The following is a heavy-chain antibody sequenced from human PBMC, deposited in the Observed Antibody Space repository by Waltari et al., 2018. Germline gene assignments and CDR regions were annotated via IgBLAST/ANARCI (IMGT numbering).Heavy chain of an antibody. V-gene: IGHV1-69-2*01. J-gene: IGHJ5*02. CDR2: VDPEDGET. CDR1: GYTFTDYY. CDR3: ATVERITMRVVDKNWFDP. Sequence: EVQLVQSGAEVKKPGATVTISCKVSGYTFTDYYMHWVHQAPGKGLEWMGLVDPEDGETIYAEKFQGRVTITADTSTDTAYMELSSLRSEDTAVYYCATVERITMRVVDKNWFDPWGQGTLVTVSS. D-gene: IGHD3-22*01.